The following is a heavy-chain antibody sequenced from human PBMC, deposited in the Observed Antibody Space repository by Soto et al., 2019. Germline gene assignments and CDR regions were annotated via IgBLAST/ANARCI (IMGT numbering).Heavy chain of an antibody. CDR2: ISYDGSNK. CDR3: ASLSGYYSPFDY. J-gene: IGHJ4*02. V-gene: IGHV3-30*03. D-gene: IGHD3-22*01. CDR1: GFSFSNYG. Sequence: HLGGSLRLSCAASGFSFSNYGMHWVRQAPGKGLEWVAIISYDGSNKYYADSVKGRFTISRDNSKNTLYLQMNSLRAEDTAVYFCASLSGYYSPFDYWGQGTLVTVS.